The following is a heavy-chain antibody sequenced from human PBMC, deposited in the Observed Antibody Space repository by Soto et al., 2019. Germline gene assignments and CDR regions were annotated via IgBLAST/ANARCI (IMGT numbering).Heavy chain of an antibody. Sequence: QVQLQQWGAGLLKPSETLSLTCAVYGGSFSGYYWSWIRQPPGKGLEWIGEINHSGSTNYNPSLKSRVTISVDPSKNQFSLKLSSVTAADTAVYYCARRSLWSFDYWGQGTLVTVSS. CDR2: INHSGST. J-gene: IGHJ4*02. CDR3: ARRSLWSFDY. D-gene: IGHD3-10*01. V-gene: IGHV4-34*01. CDR1: GGSFSGYY.